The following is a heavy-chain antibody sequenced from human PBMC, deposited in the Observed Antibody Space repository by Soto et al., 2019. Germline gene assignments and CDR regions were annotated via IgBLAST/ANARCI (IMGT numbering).Heavy chain of an antibody. D-gene: IGHD3-10*01. CDR1: GFTFSSYG. V-gene: IGHV3-30*18. CDR2: ISYDGNNK. J-gene: IGHJ6*02. Sequence: QVQLVESGGGVVQPGRSLRLSCAASGFTFSSYGMHWVRQAPGKGLEWVAVISYDGNNKYYADSVKGRFTISRDNSKNTLYLQMNSLRAEDTAVYYCAKDRVVRGVISPYYYYGMDVWGQGTTVTVSS. CDR3: AKDRVVRGVISPYYYYGMDV.